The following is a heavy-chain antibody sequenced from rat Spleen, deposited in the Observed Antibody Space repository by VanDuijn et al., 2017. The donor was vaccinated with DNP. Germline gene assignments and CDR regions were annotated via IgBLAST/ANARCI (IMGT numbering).Heavy chain of an antibody. CDR1: GFTFSYYY. CDR3: IRDTAY. V-gene: IGHV5S23*01. CDR2: ITNGGGTT. Sequence: EVQLVESGGGLVQPGRSLKLSCTASGFTFSYYYMVWVRQAPTKGLEWVASITNGGGTTYYRDSVKGRFTISRDNGKSTLYLRMDSLRSEDTATYYCIRDTAYWGQGTLVTVSS. J-gene: IGHJ3*01. D-gene: IGHD2-1*01.